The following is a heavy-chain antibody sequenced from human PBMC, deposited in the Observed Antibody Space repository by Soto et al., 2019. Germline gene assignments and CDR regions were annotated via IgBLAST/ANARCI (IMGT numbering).Heavy chain of an antibody. Sequence: QVQLVESGGGVVQPGTSLRLSCVASGFTFSASGMHWVRQTPGKGLEWVAIIWFDGSKQYYVDSAKGRFTVSRDNPGSTLFLQLNDLRTEDTAMYYCARDRTTGYVCDYWGQGALVVVSS. V-gene: IGHV3-33*02. CDR1: GFTFSASG. D-gene: IGHD5-12*01. CDR3: ARDRTTGYVCDY. CDR2: IWFDGSKQ. J-gene: IGHJ4*02.